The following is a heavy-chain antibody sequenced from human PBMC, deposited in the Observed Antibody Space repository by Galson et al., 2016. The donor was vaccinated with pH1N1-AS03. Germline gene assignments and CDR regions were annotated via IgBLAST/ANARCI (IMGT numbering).Heavy chain of an antibody. CDR3: AKCDVSCQHSTLDY. V-gene: IGHV3-23*01. Sequence: LRLSCAASGFIFSGNSMSWVRQAPGKGLEWVAAISPTGETTPYADSVKGSFIISRDNSKNTLFLDMDSLRAEDTAVYYCAKCDVSCQHSTLDYWGQGTLVTVSS. J-gene: IGHJ4*02. CDR2: ISPTGETT. D-gene: IGHD2-2*01. CDR1: GFIFSGNS.